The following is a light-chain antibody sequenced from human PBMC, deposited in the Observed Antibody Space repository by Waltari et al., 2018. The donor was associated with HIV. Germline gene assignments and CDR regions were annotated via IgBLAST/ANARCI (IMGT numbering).Light chain of an antibody. V-gene: IGKV1-39*01. CDR3: QHNYSPPPT. J-gene: IGKJ1*01. Sequence: DIQMTQSPSSLSASVGDRVTITCRASQNIKNYLSWYQQKPGKAPKLLIYNVASLQSGVSSRFSGSGSRTDFTLAIDSLQPEDLATYYCQHNYSPPPTFGQGTKVEIK. CDR2: NVA. CDR1: QNIKNY.